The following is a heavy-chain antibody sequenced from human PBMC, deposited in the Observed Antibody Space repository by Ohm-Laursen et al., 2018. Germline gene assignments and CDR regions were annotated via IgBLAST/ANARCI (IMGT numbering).Heavy chain of an antibody. CDR1: GYTSTSYY. J-gene: IGHJ6*02. Sequence: SSVKVSCKASGYTSTSYYMHWVRQAPGQGLEWMGIINPSGGSPTYAQKFQGRLTMTRDTSTSTVYMELSSLRSEDTAVYYCARDQRRYFDWLSSGYYGMDVWGQGTTVTVSS. V-gene: IGHV1-46*01. CDR2: INPSGGSP. CDR3: ARDQRRYFDWLSSGYYGMDV. D-gene: IGHD3-9*01.